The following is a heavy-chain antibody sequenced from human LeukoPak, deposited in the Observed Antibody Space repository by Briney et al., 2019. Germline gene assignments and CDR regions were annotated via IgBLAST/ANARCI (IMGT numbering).Heavy chain of an antibody. Sequence: MHWVRQAPGQGREWMGIINPSGGSTSYAQKFQGRVTMTSDTSTSTVYMELSSLRSEDTAVYYCARDANSAYCGGDCYSGYWGQGTLVTVSS. J-gene: IGHJ4*02. D-gene: IGHD2-21*02. V-gene: IGHV1-46*01. CDR3: ARDANSAYCGGDCYSGY. CDR2: INPSGGST.